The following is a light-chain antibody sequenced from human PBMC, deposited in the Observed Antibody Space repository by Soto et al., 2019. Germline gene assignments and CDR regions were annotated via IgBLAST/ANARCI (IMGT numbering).Light chain of an antibody. CDR3: QQYGSSPWT. CDR2: GAS. CDR1: QSVSSNN. Sequence: EIVLTQSPGTLSLSPGERATLSCRASQSVSSNNLVWYQQKPGQAPRLLICGASYRAAGIPDRFSGSGSGTDFTLTISRLEPEDFALYYCQQYGSSPWTFGQGTKVDIK. V-gene: IGKV3-20*01. J-gene: IGKJ1*01.